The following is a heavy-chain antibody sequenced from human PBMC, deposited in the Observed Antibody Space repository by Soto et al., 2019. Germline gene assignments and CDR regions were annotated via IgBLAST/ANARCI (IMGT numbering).Heavy chain of an antibody. CDR1: GGTFSSYA. CDR3: ATAPRYTVAIGYDY. J-gene: IGHJ4*02. V-gene: IGHV1-69*13. D-gene: IGHD5-12*01. Sequence: SVKVSCKASGGTFSSYAISWVRQAPGQGLEWMGGIIPIFGTANYAQKFQGRVTITADESTSTAYMELSSLRSEDTAVYYCATAPRYTVAIGYDYWGQGTLVTVSS. CDR2: IIPIFGTA.